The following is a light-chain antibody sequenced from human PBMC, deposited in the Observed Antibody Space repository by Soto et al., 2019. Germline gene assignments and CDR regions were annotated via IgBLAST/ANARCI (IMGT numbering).Light chain of an antibody. CDR1: QSVSSN. J-gene: IGKJ2*01. CDR3: QQYGTSPRT. Sequence: EIVMTQSPATLSVSPGERATLSCRASQSVSSNLAWYQQKPGQAPRLLIYGAYNRPTGIPDRFTGSGSGTDFTLTISRLQPEDFAVYYCQQYGTSPRTCGQGTKGDIK. CDR2: GAY. V-gene: IGKV3-20*01.